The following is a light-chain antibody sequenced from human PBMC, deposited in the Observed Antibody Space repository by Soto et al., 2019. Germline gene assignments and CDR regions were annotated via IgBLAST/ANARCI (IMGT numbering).Light chain of an antibody. J-gene: IGKJ4*01. CDR3: QQYNTYPLT. CDR1: QSISTW. V-gene: IGKV1-5*03. CDR2: KAS. Sequence: DIQMTQSPSTLSASVGDRVTITCRASQSISTWLAWYQQKPGKAPKLLIYKASNLEGGVPSRFSGSGSGTEFNITISSLQPDDFANYYCQQYNTYPLTFGGGTKVEIK.